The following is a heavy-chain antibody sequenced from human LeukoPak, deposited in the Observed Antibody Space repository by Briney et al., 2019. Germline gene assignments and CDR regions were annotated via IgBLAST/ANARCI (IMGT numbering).Heavy chain of an antibody. Sequence: GGSLRLSCAASGFTFSAYWMSWVRQAPGKGLEWVANIKDDGSDKYYVDSVKGRFTISRDNAKNSLYLQMNSLRAEDTALYYCARGRYYDFWSGYSDYYYYMDVWGKGTTVTVSS. CDR3: ARGRYYDFWSGYSDYYYYMDV. D-gene: IGHD3-3*01. J-gene: IGHJ6*03. CDR1: GFTFSAYW. V-gene: IGHV3-7*03. CDR2: IKDDGSDK.